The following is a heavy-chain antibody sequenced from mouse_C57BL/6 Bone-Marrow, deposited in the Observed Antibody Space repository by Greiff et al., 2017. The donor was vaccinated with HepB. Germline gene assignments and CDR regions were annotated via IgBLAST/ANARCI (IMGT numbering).Heavy chain of an antibody. Sequence: QVHVKQSGAELVRPGTSVKVSCKASGYAFTNYLIEWVKQRPGQGLEWIGVINPGSGGTNYNEKFKGKATLTADKSSSTAYMQLSSLTSEDSAVYFCARGYGSSYNFDYWGQGTTLTVSS. CDR3: ARGYGSSYNFDY. CDR2: INPGSGGT. CDR1: GYAFTNYL. D-gene: IGHD1-1*01. V-gene: IGHV1-54*01. J-gene: IGHJ2*01.